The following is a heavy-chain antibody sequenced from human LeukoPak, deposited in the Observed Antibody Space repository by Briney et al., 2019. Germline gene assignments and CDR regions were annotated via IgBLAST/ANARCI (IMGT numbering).Heavy chain of an antibody. CDR3: AKRYCSSTSCYYLDY. V-gene: IGHV3-23*01. Sequence: GGSLRLSCAASRFTFNSYAMSWVRQAPGKGLEWVSVIGGSNGITFYVGSVKGRFTISRDNSKDTLYLQMNSLRAEDTAVYYCAKRYCSSTSCYYLDYWGQGTLVTVSS. CDR1: RFTFNSYA. CDR2: IGGSNGIT. D-gene: IGHD2-2*01. J-gene: IGHJ4*02.